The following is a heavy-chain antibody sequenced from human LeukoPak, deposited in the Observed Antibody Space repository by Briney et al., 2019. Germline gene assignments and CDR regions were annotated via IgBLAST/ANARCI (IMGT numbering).Heavy chain of an antibody. CDR3: ASVFSGSFDY. V-gene: IGHV4-34*01. Sequence: SETLSLTCAVYGGSFSGYYWSWIRQPPGKGLEWIGEINHSGSTNYNPPLESRVTISVDTSKNQFSLKLSSVTAADTAVYYCASVFSGSFDYWGQGTLVTVSS. CDR2: INHSGST. J-gene: IGHJ4*02. CDR1: GGSFSGYY. D-gene: IGHD3-22*01.